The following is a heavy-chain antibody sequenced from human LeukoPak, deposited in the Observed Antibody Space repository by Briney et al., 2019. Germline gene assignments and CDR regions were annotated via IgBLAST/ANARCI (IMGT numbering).Heavy chain of an antibody. CDR1: GFTVSSNY. J-gene: IGHJ4*02. V-gene: IGHV3-53*04. CDR2: IYSGGST. Sequence: GGSLGLSCAASGFTVSSNYMSWVRQAPGKGLEWVSVIYSGGSTYYADSVKGRFTISRHNSKNTLYLQMNSLRAEDTAVYYCARVQTEYFDYWGQGTLVTVSS. D-gene: IGHD1-14*01. CDR3: ARVQTEYFDY.